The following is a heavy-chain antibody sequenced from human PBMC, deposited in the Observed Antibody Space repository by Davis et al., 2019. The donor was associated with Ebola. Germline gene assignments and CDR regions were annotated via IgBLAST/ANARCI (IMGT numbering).Heavy chain of an antibody. D-gene: IGHD6-19*01. CDR1: GFTFRSYT. Sequence: GESLKISCAASGFTFRSYTMNWVRQAPGKGPEWVSSIGRTETTNYYADSVKGRFTISRDNSKNTLHLQMNSLRVEDTAIYYCAKDTSNVWFDVWGQGTMVTVAS. CDR3: AKDTSNVWFDV. CDR2: IGRTETTN. J-gene: IGHJ3*01. V-gene: IGHV3-23*01.